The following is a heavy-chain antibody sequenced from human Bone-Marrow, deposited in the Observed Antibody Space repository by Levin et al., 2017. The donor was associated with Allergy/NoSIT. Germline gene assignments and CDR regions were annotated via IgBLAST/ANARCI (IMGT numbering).Heavy chain of an antibody. CDR3: ARRHDDYGYNWFDS. D-gene: IGHD4-17*01. CDR2: IHYTGST. J-gene: IGHJ5*01. V-gene: IGHV4-39*01. Sequence: SETLSLTCSVSGGSISVSYYYWGWIRQAPGTGLEWIGNIHYTGSTFSNPSLKSRVTISVDTSKSQFSLSLTSVTAADTAVYYCARRHDDYGYNWFDSWGQGILVTVSS. CDR1: GGSISVSYYY.